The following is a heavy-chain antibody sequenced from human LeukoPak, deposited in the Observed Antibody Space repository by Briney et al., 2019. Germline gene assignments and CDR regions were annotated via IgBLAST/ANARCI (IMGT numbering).Heavy chain of an antibody. D-gene: IGHD2-15*01. CDR1: GGSISSSSYY. Sequence: SSETLSLTCTVSGGSISSSSYYWGWIRQPPGKGLEWIGSIYYSGSTYYNPSLKSRVTISVDTSKNQFSLKLSSVTAADTAVYYCARDLPRPLTVVGATGLFDLWGRGTLVTVSS. CDR3: ARDLPRPLTVVGATGLFDL. V-gene: IGHV4-39*07. CDR2: IYYSGST. J-gene: IGHJ2*01.